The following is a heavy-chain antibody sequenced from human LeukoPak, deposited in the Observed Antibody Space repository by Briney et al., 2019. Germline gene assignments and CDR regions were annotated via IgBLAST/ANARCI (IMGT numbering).Heavy chain of an antibody. J-gene: IGHJ4*02. CDR3: VRVGYSYGYGDWNHFDY. Sequence: GGSLRLSCAASGFTVSSNYMSWVRQAPGKGLEWVSIIYSGGSTYYADPVKGRFTISRDNSKNTLYLQMNSLRAEDTAVYLCVRVGYSYGYGDWNHFDYWGQGTLVTVSS. D-gene: IGHD5-18*01. V-gene: IGHV3-66*02. CDR1: GFTVSSNY. CDR2: IYSGGST.